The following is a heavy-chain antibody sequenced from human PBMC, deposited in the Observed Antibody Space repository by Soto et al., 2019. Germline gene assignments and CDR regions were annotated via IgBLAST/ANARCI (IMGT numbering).Heavy chain of an antibody. D-gene: IGHD4-17*01. Sequence: EVQLLESGGGLVQRGGSLRLSCAAAGFTFSTSGMSWVRQAPGKGLEWVSSISGSGDYTNYAASVKGRLTISRDNSKNTLYLQINGLTAEDTAVYYCANHGGFDIWGQGTMVAVSS. CDR1: GFTFSTSG. J-gene: IGHJ3*02. CDR3: ANHGGFDI. CDR2: ISGSGDYT. V-gene: IGHV3-23*01.